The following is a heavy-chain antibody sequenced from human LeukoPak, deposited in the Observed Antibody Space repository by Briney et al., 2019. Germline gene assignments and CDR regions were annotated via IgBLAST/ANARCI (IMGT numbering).Heavy chain of an antibody. D-gene: IGHD3-16*01. V-gene: IGHV3-23*01. CDR3: TTEFGRPGY. Sequence: GGSLRLSCAASGFTFSNYAMNWVRQAPGRGLEWVSAISGSGDSTYYADSVKGRFTISRDNAKNSLYLQMNSLRVEDTAVYYCTTEFGRPGYWGQGTLVTVSS. CDR1: GFTFSNYA. J-gene: IGHJ4*02. CDR2: ISGSGDST.